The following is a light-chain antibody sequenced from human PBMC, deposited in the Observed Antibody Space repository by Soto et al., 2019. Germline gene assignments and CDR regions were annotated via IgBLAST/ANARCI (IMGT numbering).Light chain of an antibody. V-gene: IGLV2-14*01. CDR2: AVS. J-gene: IGLJ1*01. CDR3: SSYTTSSTLLYV. Sequence: QSALTQPASVSGSPGQSITISCTGTSSDVGGYNYVSWYQQHPGKAPKLMIYAVSNRPSGVSTRFSGSKSGNTASLTISVLQAEAEADYHCSSYTTSSTLLYVFGTGTKLTVL. CDR1: SSDVGGYNY.